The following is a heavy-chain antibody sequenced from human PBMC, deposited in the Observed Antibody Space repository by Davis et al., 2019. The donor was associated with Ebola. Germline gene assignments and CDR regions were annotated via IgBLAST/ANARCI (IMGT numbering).Heavy chain of an antibody. CDR3: AKEGSYHYYYGMDV. Sequence: PGGFLRLSCAASGFTFSSYGMHWVRQAPGKGLEWVTFISVISYDGSNKYYADSVKGRFTISRDNSKNTLYLQMNSLRAEDTAVYYCAKEGSYHYYYGMDVWGKGTTVTVSS. CDR2: ISYDGSNK. V-gene: IGHV3-30*18. D-gene: IGHD1-26*01. CDR1: GFTFSSYG. J-gene: IGHJ6*04.